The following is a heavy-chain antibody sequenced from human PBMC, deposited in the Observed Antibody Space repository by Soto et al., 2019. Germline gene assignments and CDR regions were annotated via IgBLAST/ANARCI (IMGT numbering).Heavy chain of an antibody. V-gene: IGHV3-9*01. CDR3: AKDMGYDILTGSFFDY. CDR1: GFTFDDYA. J-gene: IGHJ4*02. D-gene: IGHD3-9*01. Sequence: GGSLRLSCAASGFTFDDYAMHWVRQAPGKGLEWVSGISWNSGSIGYADSVKGRFTISRDNAKNSLYLQMNSLRAEDTALYYCAKDMGYDILTGSFFDYWGQGTLVTGSS. CDR2: ISWNSGSI.